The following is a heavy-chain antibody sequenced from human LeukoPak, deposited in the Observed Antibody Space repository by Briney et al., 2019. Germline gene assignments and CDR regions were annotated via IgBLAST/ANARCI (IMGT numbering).Heavy chain of an antibody. CDR1: GGTFSSYA. D-gene: IGHD3-10*01. CDR2: IIPILGIA. CDR3: ASGDFDY. J-gene: IGHJ4*02. V-gene: IGHV1-69*04. Sequence: SVKVSCKASGGTFSSYAISWVRQAPGQGLEWMGRIIPILGIANYAQKFQGRVTMTRDTSISTAYMELSRLRSDDTAVYYCASGDFDYWGQGTLVTVSS.